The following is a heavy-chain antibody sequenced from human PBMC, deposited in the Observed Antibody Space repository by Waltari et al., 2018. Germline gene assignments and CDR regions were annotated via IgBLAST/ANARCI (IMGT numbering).Heavy chain of an antibody. D-gene: IGHD3-16*02. CDR1: GGSFSGYY. Sequence: QVQLQQRGAGLLKPSETLSLTCAVYGGSFSGYYWSWIRQPPGKGLEWIGEINHSGSTNYNPSLKSRVTISVDTSKNQFSLKLSSVTAADTAVYYCARGYYDYVWGSYRPANWFDPWGQGTLVTVSS. V-gene: IGHV4-34*01. CDR2: INHSGST. J-gene: IGHJ5*02. CDR3: ARGYYDYVWGSYRPANWFDP.